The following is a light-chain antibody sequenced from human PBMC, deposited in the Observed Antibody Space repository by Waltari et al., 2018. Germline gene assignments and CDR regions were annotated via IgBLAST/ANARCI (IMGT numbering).Light chain of an antibody. Sequence: EIVLTQSPGTLSLSPGERATLSCRASQSVSRSLAWYQQKHGQAPRLLIYGASSRATGVPDRFSGSGSGTDFSLTISRLAPEDFAVYYCQHYVRLPVSFGQGTKVEIK. V-gene: IGKV3-20*01. CDR2: GAS. CDR3: QHYVRLPVS. CDR1: QSVSRS. J-gene: IGKJ1*01.